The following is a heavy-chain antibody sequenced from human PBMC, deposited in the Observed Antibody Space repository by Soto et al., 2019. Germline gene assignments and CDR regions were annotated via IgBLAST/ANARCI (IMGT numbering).Heavy chain of an antibody. CDR2: MNPNSGNT. V-gene: IGHV1-8*01. D-gene: IGHD2-2*01. J-gene: IGHJ4*02. Sequence: GASVKVSCKASGYTFTSYDINWVRQATGQGLEWMGWMNPNSGNTDYAQKFQGRVTMTRNTSISTAYMELSSLRSEDTAVYYCARGRVVFRYCSSTSCYPFDYWGQGTLVT. CDR3: ARGRVVFRYCSSTSCYPFDY. CDR1: GYTFTSYD.